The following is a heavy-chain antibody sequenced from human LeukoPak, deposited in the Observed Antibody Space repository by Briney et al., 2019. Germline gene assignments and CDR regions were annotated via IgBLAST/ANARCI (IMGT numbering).Heavy chain of an antibody. V-gene: IGHV3-23*01. D-gene: IGHD2/OR15-2a*01. J-gene: IGHJ4*02. Sequence: GGSLRLSCAASGFTFNDYGMSWVCQAPGKGLEWLSHISGNGNSAHYADSVKGRFTISRDNSKNTAYLQMNSLRGEDTAVYYCAKDRGLGFYDDSGHHYWGQGTLVTVSS. CDR3: AKDRGLGFYDDSGHHY. CDR1: GFTFNDYG. CDR2: ISGNGNSA.